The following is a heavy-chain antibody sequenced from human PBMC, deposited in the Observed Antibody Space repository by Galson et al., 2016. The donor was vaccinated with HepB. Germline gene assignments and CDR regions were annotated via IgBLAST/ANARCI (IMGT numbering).Heavy chain of an antibody. CDR3: GGCSVYSSGWCNSFDP. J-gene: IGHJ5*02. D-gene: IGHD6-19*01. CDR2: ISAGGGS. CDR1: KLSISSSA. Sequence: SLRLSCAVSKLSISSSAMSWVRQAPGKGLEWVSSISAGGGSDYTDSVKGRITTPRDISKKTPYLQMSGLRAENTADYYCGGCSVYSSGWCNSFDPWGQGTLVIVSS. V-gene: IGHV3-23*01.